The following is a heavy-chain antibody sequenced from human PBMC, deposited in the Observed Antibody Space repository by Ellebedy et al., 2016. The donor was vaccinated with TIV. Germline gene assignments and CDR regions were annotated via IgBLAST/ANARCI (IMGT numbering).Heavy chain of an antibody. CDR2: INPNSGGT. CDR3: ARGAKYSSGWYSS. V-gene: IGHV1-2*02. CDR1: GYTFTSYD. D-gene: IGHD6-19*01. Sequence: ASVKVSXXASGYTFTSYDINWVRQATGQGLEWMGWINPNSGGTNYAQKFQGRVTMTRDTSISTAYMELSRLRSDDTAVYYCARGAKYSSGWYSSWGQGTLVTVSS. J-gene: IGHJ5*02.